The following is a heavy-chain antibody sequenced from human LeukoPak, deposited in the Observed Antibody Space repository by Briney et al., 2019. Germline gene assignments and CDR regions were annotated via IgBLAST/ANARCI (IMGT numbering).Heavy chain of an antibody. CDR2: IKRDGSEK. J-gene: IGHJ4*02. Sequence: GGSLRLSCAASGFTFSSYWMSWVRQAPGKGLEWVANIKRDGSEKYYVDSVKGRFTISRDNARNSLYLQMNSLRAEDTALYYCAKDLNYYDSSGLDYWGQGTLVTVSS. D-gene: IGHD3-22*01. V-gene: IGHV3-7*03. CDR1: GFTFSSYW. CDR3: AKDLNYYDSSGLDY.